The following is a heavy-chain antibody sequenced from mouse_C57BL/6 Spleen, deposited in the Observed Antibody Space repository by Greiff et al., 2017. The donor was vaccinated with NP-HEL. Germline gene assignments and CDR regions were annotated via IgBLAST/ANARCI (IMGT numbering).Heavy chain of an antibody. CDR2: IYPGDGDT. J-gene: IGHJ1*03. Sequence: QVQLKQSGPELVKPGASVKISCKASGYAFSSSWMNWVKQRPGKGLEWIGRIYPGDGDTNYNGKFKGKATLTADKSSSTAYMQLSSLTSEDCAVXLCTRERLLYEGYLWYRGVWDRGTTDSV. D-gene: IGHD2-3*01. V-gene: IGHV1-82*01. CDR1: GYAFSSSW. CDR3: TRERLLYEGYLWYRGV.